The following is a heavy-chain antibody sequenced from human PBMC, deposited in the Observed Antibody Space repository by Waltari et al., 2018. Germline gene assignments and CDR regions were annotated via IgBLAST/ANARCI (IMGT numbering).Heavy chain of an antibody. Sequence: EVQLVESGGGLVQPGGSLGLSCGDCGFALGGYWLGWARQAPGKGPEWVANIKKDGSEEYYVDSVRGRFTISRDNAKNSLYLQMNSLRPEDTAVYYCARDQWFAFDIWGQGTMVTVSS. D-gene: IGHD3-22*01. CDR3: ARDQWFAFDI. CDR2: IKKDGSEE. V-gene: IGHV3-7*01. CDR1: GFALGGYW. J-gene: IGHJ3*02.